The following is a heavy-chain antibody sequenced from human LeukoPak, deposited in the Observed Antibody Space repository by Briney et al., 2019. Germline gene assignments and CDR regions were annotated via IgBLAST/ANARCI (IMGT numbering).Heavy chain of an antibody. CDR3: AKDCCGYSYGSNFDY. CDR1: GFTFDDYA. CDR2: IRYDGSNK. V-gene: IGHV3-30*02. J-gene: IGHJ4*02. Sequence: PGRSLRLSCAASGFTFDDYAMHWVRQAPGKGLEWVAFIRYDGSNKYYADSVKGRFTISRDNSKNTLYLQMNSLRAEDTAVYYCAKDCCGYSYGSNFDYWGQGTLVTVSS. D-gene: IGHD5-18*01.